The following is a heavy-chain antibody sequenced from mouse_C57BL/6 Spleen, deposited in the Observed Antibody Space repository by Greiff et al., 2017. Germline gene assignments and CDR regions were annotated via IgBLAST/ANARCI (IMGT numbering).Heavy chain of an antibody. CDR3: ARDSADYFDY. D-gene: IGHD2-4*01. V-gene: IGHV5-16*01. Sequence: EVMLVESEGGLVQPGSSMKLSCTASGFTFSDYYMAWVHQVPEKGLEWVANINYDGSSTYYLDSLKSRFIISRDNAKNILYLQMSSLKSEDTATYYCARDSADYFDYWGQGTLVTVSA. CDR1: GFTFSDYY. J-gene: IGHJ3*01. CDR2: INYDGSST.